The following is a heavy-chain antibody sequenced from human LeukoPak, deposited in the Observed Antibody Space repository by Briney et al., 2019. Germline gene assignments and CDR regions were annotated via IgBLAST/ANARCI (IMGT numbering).Heavy chain of an antibody. CDR1: GGSISSYY. CDR3: ARGPARLDP. V-gene: IGHV4-59*01. J-gene: IGHJ5*02. CDR2: IYYSGST. Sequence: SETLSLTRTVSGGSISSYYWSWIRQPPGKGLEWIGYIYYSGSTNYNPSLKSRVTISVDTSKNQFSLKLTSVTAADTAVYYCARGPARLDPWGQGTLVTVSS.